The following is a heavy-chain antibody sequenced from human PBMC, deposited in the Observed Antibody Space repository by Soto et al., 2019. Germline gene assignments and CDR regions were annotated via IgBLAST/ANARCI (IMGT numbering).Heavy chain of an antibody. CDR3: ARDRYQLLLTTGYYRMDV. J-gene: IGHJ6*02. CDR2: ISAYNGNT. D-gene: IGHD2-2*01. Sequence: ASVKVSCKASGYTFTSYGISWVRQAPGQGLEWMGWISAYNGNTNYAQKLQGRVTMTTDTSTSTAYMELRSLRSDDTAVYYCARDRYQLLLTTGYYRMDVWGQGTTVTVSS. CDR1: GYTFTSYG. V-gene: IGHV1-18*04.